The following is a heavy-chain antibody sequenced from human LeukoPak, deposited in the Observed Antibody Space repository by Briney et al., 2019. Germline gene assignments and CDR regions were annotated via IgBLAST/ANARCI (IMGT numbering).Heavy chain of an antibody. CDR3: ARSPSHDYGDYVGYFDY. CDR1: GGSISSYY. CDR2: IYYSGST. Sequence: SETLSLTCTVSGGSISSYYWSWIRQPPGKGLEWIGYIYYSGSTNYNPSLKSRVTISVDTSKSQFSLKLSSVTAADTAVYYCARSPSHDYGDYVGYFDYWGQGTLVTVSS. V-gene: IGHV4-59*08. J-gene: IGHJ4*02. D-gene: IGHD4-17*01.